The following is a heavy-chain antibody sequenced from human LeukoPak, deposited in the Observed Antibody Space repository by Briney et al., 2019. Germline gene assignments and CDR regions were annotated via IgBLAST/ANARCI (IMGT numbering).Heavy chain of an antibody. Sequence: SESLSLTSTVSGGSIRSNRLYWGWIRQPPGEGLGWIGCIYYSVSTYYNPSLKSRATISVDTSKNQSSLKLSSVTVADTAVYYCARNRYYYGSGNYGVPNWFDPWGQGTLVTVSS. CDR1: GGSIRSNRLY. CDR3: ARNRYYYGSGNYGVPNWFDP. CDR2: IYYSVST. V-gene: IGHV4-39*01. D-gene: IGHD3-10*01. J-gene: IGHJ5*02.